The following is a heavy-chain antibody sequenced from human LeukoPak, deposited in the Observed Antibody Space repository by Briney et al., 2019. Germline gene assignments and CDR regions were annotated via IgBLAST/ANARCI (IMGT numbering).Heavy chain of an antibody. Sequence: GGSLRLSCAASGFTFSSYSMNWVRQAPGKGLEWVSSISSSSSYIYYADSVKGRFTISRDNAKNSLYLQMNSLRAEDTAVYYCARDDPYSSSWSTSYFDYWGQGTLVTVSS. CDR1: GFTFSSYS. J-gene: IGHJ4*02. V-gene: IGHV3-21*01. CDR2: ISSSSSYI. D-gene: IGHD6-13*01. CDR3: ARDDPYSSSWSTSYFDY.